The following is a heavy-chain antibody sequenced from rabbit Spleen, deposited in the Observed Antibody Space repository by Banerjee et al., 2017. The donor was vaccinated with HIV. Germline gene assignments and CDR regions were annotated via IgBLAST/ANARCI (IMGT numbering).Heavy chain of an antibody. J-gene: IGHJ2*01. Sequence: QEQLVESGGGLVQPEGSLTLTCTASGFSFSSYYYMCWVRQAPGKGLEWIACIDTNDGDTDYANWPKGRFTISKTSSTTVTLQMTSLTAADTATYFCARNYVNAFDPWGQGTLVTVS. D-gene: IGHD1-1*01. CDR2: IDTNDGDT. V-gene: IGHV1S45*01. CDR3: ARNYVNAFDP. CDR1: GFSFSSYYY.